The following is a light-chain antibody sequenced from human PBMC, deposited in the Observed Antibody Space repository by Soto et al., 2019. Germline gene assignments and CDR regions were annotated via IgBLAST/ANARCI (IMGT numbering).Light chain of an antibody. CDR3: SSFTSSSALDV. J-gene: IGLJ1*01. V-gene: IGLV2-14*01. CDR1: SSDIGAYGF. CDR2: EVS. Sequence: QSALTQPASVSGSPGQSITISRTGTSSDIGAYGFVSWYQHHPGKAPKLLIYEVSYRPSGVSSRFSGSKSGNSASLTISGLQAEDEADYYCSSFTSSSALDVFGPGTKLTVL.